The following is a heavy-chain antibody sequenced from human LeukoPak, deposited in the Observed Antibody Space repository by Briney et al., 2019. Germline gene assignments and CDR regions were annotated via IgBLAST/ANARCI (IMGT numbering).Heavy chain of an antibody. V-gene: IGHV3-30-3*01. CDR2: ISYDGSNK. CDR3: ARDRVVGATGDAFDI. J-gene: IGHJ3*02. CDR1: GFTFSSYA. D-gene: IGHD1-26*01. Sequence: GGSLRLSCAASGFTFSSYAMHWVRQAPGKGLEWVAVISYDGSNKYYADSVKGRFTISRDNSKNTLYLQMNSLRAEDTAVYYCARDRVVGATGDAFDIWGQGTMVTVSS.